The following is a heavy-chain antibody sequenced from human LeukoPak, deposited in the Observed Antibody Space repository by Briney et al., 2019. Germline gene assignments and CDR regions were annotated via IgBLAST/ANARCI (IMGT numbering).Heavy chain of an antibody. CDR1: GCTFSNYE. J-gene: IGHJ4*02. CDR3: AKDREGTTVDN. Sequence: GRALTLSCAASGCTFSNYEIHVLGQAASKGLDGVAVRSYDGSNTYYAESVQGRFTIPRDNSKNTVYLQMHSLRAEDTAVYYCAKDREGTTVDNWGQGTLVTVSS. V-gene: IGHV3-30*18. CDR2: RSYDGSNT. D-gene: IGHD1-7*01.